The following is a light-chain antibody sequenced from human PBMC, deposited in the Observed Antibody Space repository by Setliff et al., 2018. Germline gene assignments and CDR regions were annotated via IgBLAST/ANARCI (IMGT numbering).Light chain of an antibody. Sequence: QSALTQPRSVSGSPGQSVTISCTGTSFDVGIYDYVSWYQHHPGQAPKLIIYGNSNRPSGVPDRFSGSKSGTSASLAIIGLQAEDEADYYCQSYDSSLNYVFGTGTKVTVL. CDR2: GNS. CDR1: SFDVGIYDY. CDR3: QSYDSSLNYV. V-gene: IGLV2-11*01. J-gene: IGLJ1*01.